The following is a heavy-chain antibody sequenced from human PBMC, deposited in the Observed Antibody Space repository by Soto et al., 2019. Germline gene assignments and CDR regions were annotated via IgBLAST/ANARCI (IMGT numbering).Heavy chain of an antibody. D-gene: IGHD3-9*01. V-gene: IGHV3-21*01. J-gene: IGHJ6*02. Sequence: EVQLVESGGGLVKPGGSLRLSCAASGFTFSSYSINWVRQAPGKGLKWVSSISSSSSYIYYADSVKGRFTISRDNAKNSLYLQMNSLRAEDTAVYYCARDGADILTGYYYYYGMDVWGQGTTVTVSS. CDR3: ARDGADILTGYYYYYGMDV. CDR1: GFTFSSYS. CDR2: ISSSSSYI.